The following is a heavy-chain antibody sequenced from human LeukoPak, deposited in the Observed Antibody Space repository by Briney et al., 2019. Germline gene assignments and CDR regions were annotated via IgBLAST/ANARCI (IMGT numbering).Heavy chain of an antibody. CDR3: ARNGRVRRVVKDLFEY. Sequence: EASVKVSCKTSGYTFTDYDITWVRQAPGQGLEWMGRVSPYNGNTYYSQRFQDRVTITKDTSMGTAYMDLRNLRTDDTAMYYCARNGRVRRVVKDLFEYWGQGTLVAVSS. D-gene: IGHD3-10*01. V-gene: IGHV1-18*01. J-gene: IGHJ4*02. CDR2: VSPYNGNT. CDR1: GYTFTDYD.